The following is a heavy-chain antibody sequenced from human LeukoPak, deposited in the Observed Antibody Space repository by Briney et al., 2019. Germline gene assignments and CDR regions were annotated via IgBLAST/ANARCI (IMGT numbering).Heavy chain of an antibody. D-gene: IGHD5-18*01. V-gene: IGHV4-39*07. CDR3: ARGDTAMVLFDY. CDR2: IYYSGST. J-gene: IGHJ4*02. Sequence: PSETLSLTCNVSGGPISSSDYYWGWIRQPPGKGLEWIGSIYYSGSTYYNLSLKSRVTISVDTSKNNFSLKMNSATAADTAMYYCARGDTAMVLFDYWGQGTLVTVSS. CDR1: GGPISSSDYY.